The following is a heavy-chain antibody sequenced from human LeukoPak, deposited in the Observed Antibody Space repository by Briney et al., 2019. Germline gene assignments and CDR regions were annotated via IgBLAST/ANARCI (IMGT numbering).Heavy chain of an antibody. D-gene: IGHD4-23*01. CDR3: ARQDYGGNLNAWCFDY. J-gene: IGHJ4*02. Sequence: RASVKVSCKASGYTFTSYYMHWVRQAPGQGLEWMGIINPSGGSTSYAQKFQGRVTMTRDTSTSTVYMELSSLRSEDTAVYYCARQDYGGNLNAWCFDYWGQGTLVTVSS. CDR1: GYTFTSYY. CDR2: INPSGGST. V-gene: IGHV1-46*01.